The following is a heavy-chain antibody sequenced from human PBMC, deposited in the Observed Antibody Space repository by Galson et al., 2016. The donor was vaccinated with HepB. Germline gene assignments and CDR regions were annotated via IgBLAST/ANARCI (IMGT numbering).Heavy chain of an antibody. D-gene: IGHD6-13*01. J-gene: IGHJ5*02. V-gene: IGHV5-51*01. Sequence: QSGAEVTKPGESLKISCKASGYRFSSYWIAWVRQVPGKGLEWMGIIFPGDSETRYNPSFQGQVTISADKSIDTTYLQQSSLKASDTATYYCARQWGSGYTTTRWLDPWGKGTLVTVSS. CDR3: ARQWGSGYTTTRWLDP. CDR2: IFPGDSET. CDR1: GYRFSSYW.